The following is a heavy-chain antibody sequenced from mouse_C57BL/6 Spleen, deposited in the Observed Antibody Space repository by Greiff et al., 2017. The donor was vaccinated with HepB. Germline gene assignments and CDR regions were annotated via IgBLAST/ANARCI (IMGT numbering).Heavy chain of an antibody. CDR2: IHPNSGST. D-gene: IGHD3-2*02. V-gene: IGHV1-64*01. CDR1: GYTFTSYW. J-gene: IGHJ2*01. CDR3: ARLRDSSGTSDY. Sequence: QVQLQQPGAELVKPGASVKLSCKASGYTFTSYWMHWVKQRPGQGLEWIGMIHPNSGSTNYNEKFKSKATLTVDKSSSTAYMQLSSLTSEDSAVYYCARLRDSSGTSDYWGQGTTLTVSS.